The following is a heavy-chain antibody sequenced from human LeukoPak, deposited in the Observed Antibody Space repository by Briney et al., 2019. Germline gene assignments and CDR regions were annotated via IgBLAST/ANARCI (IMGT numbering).Heavy chain of an antibody. V-gene: IGHV4-34*01. J-gene: IGHJ5*02. Sequence: PSETLSLTCAVYGGSLSVYYWSWIRQPPGKGLEWIGEINHSGSTNYNPSLKSRVTISVDTSKNQFSLKLSSVTAADTAVYYCATGGGSSSSRWFDPWGQGTLVTVSS. D-gene: IGHD6-6*01. CDR2: INHSGST. CDR1: GGSLSVYY. CDR3: ATGGGSSSSRWFDP.